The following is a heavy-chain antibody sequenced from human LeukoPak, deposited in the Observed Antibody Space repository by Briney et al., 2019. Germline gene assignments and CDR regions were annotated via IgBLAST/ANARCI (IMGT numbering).Heavy chain of an antibody. Sequence: GGSLRLSCVASGFTLSSYPLSWVRQAPGKGLEWVSVIYSGGITYYADSVKGRFTISRDNSKNTLYLQMNSLRAEDTAVYYCARDGIFSYAFDIWGQGTMLTVSS. D-gene: IGHD3-3*01. CDR1: GFTLSSYP. V-gene: IGHV3-66*02. J-gene: IGHJ3*02. CDR3: ARDGIFSYAFDI. CDR2: IYSGGIT.